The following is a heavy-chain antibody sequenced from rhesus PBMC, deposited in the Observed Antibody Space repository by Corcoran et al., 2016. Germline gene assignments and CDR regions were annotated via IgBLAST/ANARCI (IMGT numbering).Heavy chain of an antibody. CDR2: INGNGGTL. D-gene: IGHD4-11*01. V-gene: IGHV4-80*01. CDR1: GVSITNNW. J-gene: IGHJ4*01. CDR3: VLDSLITKSAGDY. Sequence: QVRLQESGPGLVKPSETLSLTCDVSGVSITNNWWSWIRQPPGKGLEWIGEINGNGGTLYRNPSVESRVNISTDASKNQLSRKLRVVSAADTAVYYCVLDSLITKSAGDYWGQGTLVTVSS.